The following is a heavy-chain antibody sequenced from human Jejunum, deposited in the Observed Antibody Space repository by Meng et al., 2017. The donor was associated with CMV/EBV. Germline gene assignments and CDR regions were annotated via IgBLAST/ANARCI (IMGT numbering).Heavy chain of an antibody. Sequence: ASGFSFNTFVMSWVRQAPGKGLEWVSGISGGGGATYFADSVKGRFTISKDNSKNTLYLQMNSLRVEDTAVYYCAKGLAAARFDAWGQGTLVTVSS. J-gene: IGHJ5*02. CDR2: ISGGGGAT. V-gene: IGHV3-23*01. D-gene: IGHD6-13*01. CDR3: AKGLAAARFDA. CDR1: GFSFNTFV.